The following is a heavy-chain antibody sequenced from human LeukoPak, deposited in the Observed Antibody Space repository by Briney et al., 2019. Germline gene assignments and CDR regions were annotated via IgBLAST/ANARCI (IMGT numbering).Heavy chain of an antibody. J-gene: IGHJ6*02. CDR1: GFTFSSYW. CDR2: INSDGSST. D-gene: IGHD3-10*01. Sequence: PGGSRRLSCAASGFTFSSYWMHWVRQAPGKGLVWVSRINSDGSSTSYADSVKGRFTISRDNAKNTLYLQMNSLRAEDTAVYYCARAEGLLLWFGELLSSHYYGMDVWGQGTTVTVSS. V-gene: IGHV3-74*01. CDR3: ARAEGLLLWFGELLSSHYYGMDV.